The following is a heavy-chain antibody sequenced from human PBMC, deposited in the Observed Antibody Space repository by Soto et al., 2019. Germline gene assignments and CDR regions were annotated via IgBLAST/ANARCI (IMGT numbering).Heavy chain of an antibody. J-gene: IGHJ4*02. Sequence: QVQVVHSGDEVKKPGSSVKVFCKAAGVTFSSYAISWVRQAPGQGLEWMGGIIPIFGTANYAQKFQGRVTITADESTITAYMELSSLRSEDTAVYYCARGLGQLWLRGGYYFDYWGQGNLVTVSS. CDR3: ARGLGQLWLRGGYYFDY. CDR2: IIPIFGTA. D-gene: IGHD5-18*01. V-gene: IGHV1-69*01. CDR1: GVTFSSYA.